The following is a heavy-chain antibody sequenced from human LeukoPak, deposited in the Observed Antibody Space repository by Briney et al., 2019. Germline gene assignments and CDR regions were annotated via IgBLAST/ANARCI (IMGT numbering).Heavy chain of an antibody. D-gene: IGHD2-2*01. CDR1: GFTFSSYE. CDR2: ISSSGSTI. J-gene: IGHJ4*02. V-gene: IGHV3-48*03. CDR3: ARDQFTNGGKKDY. Sequence: GGSLRLSCAASGFTFSSYEMNWVRQAPGKGLEWVSYISSSGSTIYYADSVKGRFTISRDNSKNTLYLQMNSLRAEDTAVYYCARDQFTNGGKKDYWGQGTLVTVSS.